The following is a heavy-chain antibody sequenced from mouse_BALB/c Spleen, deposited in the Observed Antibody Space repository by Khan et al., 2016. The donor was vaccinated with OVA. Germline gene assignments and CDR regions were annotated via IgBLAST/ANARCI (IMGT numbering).Heavy chain of an antibody. CDR1: GYTFTNYG. D-gene: IGHD1-3*01. CDR3: AKVGFNGTMDY. Sequence: QIQLVQSGPELKKPGETVKISCKASGYTFTNYGMNWVKQAPGKGLKWMDWINTYTGKPTYADDFKGRFAFSLETSANTAYLQINNLKNEDAATYFCAKVGFNGTMDYWGQGTSVTVSS. J-gene: IGHJ4*01. CDR2: INTYTGKP. V-gene: IGHV9-3-1*01.